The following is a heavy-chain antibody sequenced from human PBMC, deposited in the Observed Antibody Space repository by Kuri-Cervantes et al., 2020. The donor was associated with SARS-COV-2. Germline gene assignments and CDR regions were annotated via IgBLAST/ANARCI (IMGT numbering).Heavy chain of an antibody. CDR1: GGTFSSYA. V-gene: IGHV1-69*13. Sequence: SVKVSCKASGGTFSSYAISWVRQAPGQGLEWMGGIIPIFGTANYAQKFQGRVTITADESTSTAYMELSSLRSEDTAVYYCARDYDFWSGYYLNWFDPWGQGTLVTVSS. D-gene: IGHD3-3*01. J-gene: IGHJ5*02. CDR3: ARDYDFWSGYYLNWFDP. CDR2: IIPIFGTA.